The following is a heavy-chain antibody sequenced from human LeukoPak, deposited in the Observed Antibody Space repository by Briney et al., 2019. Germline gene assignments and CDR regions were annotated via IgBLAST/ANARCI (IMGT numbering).Heavy chain of an antibody. D-gene: IGHD1-7*01. CDR3: AKRRGLELTYYYYMDV. V-gene: IGHV3-38-3*01. J-gene: IGHJ6*03. CDR2: ISGGST. Sequence: GGSLRLSCAASGFTVSSNEMSWVRQAPGKGLEWVSSISGGSTYYADSVKGRFTISRDNSKNTLYLQMNSLRAEDTAVYYCAKRRGLELTYYYYMDVWGKGTTVTVSS. CDR1: GFTVSSNE.